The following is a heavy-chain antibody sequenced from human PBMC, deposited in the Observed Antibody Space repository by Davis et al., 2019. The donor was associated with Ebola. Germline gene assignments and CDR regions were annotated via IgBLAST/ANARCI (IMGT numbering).Heavy chain of an antibody. CDR2: IYPGDSDT. Sequence: GGSLRLSCKGSGYTFTSYWIAWVRQVPGKGLEWMGIIYPGDSDTKYSPSFQGQVTISADKSISTAYLQWSSLKASDTAMYFCARGIDRISGYDYWGQGTLVTVSS. D-gene: IGHD5-12*01. CDR3: ARGIDRISGYDY. CDR1: GYTFTSYW. J-gene: IGHJ4*02. V-gene: IGHV5-51*01.